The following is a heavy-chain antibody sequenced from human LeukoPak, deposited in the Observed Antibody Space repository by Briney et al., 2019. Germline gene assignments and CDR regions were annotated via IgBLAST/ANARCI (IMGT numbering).Heavy chain of an antibody. J-gene: IGHJ4*02. V-gene: IGHV3-43*02. Sequence: GGSLRLSCAASGCAFRDFSMHWVRQAPGKGLEWVSLISGDGGTTHYGDSAKGRFTISRDNSKNSLYLQMSSLRVEDAAFYYCAKGNNSISFNFDYWGQATLVTVSS. CDR2: ISGDGGTT. D-gene: IGHD4-11*01. CDR3: AKGNNSISFNFDY. CDR1: GCAFRDFS.